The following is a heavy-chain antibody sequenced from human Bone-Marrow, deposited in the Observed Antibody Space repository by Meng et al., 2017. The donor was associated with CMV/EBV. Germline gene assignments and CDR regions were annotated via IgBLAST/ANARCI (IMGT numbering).Heavy chain of an antibody. D-gene: IGHD4-11*01. V-gene: IGHV3-30-3*01. CDR3: AREERLPYFDY. J-gene: IGHJ4*02. CDR2: LSYDGSNK. CDR1: GLTFRSYA. Sequence: VLLVGSGAGGVQARSALVHALDAAGLTFRSYAMNWVREAPGNGLEWVAVLSYDGSNKSYADSVKGRFTISSDNSKNTLYLQMNSLRAEDTAVYYCAREERLPYFDYWGQGTLVTVSS.